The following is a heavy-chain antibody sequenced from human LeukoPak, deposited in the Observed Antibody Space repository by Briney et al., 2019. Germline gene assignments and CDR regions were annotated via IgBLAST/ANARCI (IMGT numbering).Heavy chain of an antibody. V-gene: IGHV4-30-2*03. CDR1: GGSISSGDYY. CDR3: ARYFDHPTAYFDS. Sequence: PSETLSLTCTVTGGSISSGDYYWSWLRQPPGKGLEWIASIYSGGMTFYSPSLKSRLTISADTSRNHFSLRLSSVTAADTALCFCARYFDHPTAYFDSWGQGSLVTVSS. J-gene: IGHJ4*02. D-gene: IGHD3-9*01. CDR2: IYSGGMT.